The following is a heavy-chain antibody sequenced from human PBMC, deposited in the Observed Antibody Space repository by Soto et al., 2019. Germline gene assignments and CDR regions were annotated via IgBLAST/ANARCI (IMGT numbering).Heavy chain of an antibody. D-gene: IGHD6-13*01. CDR3: ARDGFWGTAAAGDYYYYYGMDV. CDR1: GFTFSSYS. V-gene: IGHV3-21*01. J-gene: IGHJ6*02. CDR2: ISSSSSYI. Sequence: EVQLVESGGGLVKPGGSLRLSCAASGFTFSSYSMNWVRQAPGKGLEWVSSISSSSSYIYYADSGKGRFTISRDNAKNSLNLQMNSLRAEDTAVYYCARDGFWGTAAAGDYYYYYGMDVWGQGTTVTVSS.